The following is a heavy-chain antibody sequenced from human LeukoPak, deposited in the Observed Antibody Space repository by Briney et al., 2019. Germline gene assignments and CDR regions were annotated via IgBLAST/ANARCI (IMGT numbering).Heavy chain of an antibody. Sequence: ASVKVSCKASGGTFSSYAISWGRQAPGQGLEWMGGIIPIFGTANYAQKFQGRVTITADESTSTAYMELSSLRSEDTAVYYCAREGNWNDFDYWGQGTLVTVSS. CDR2: IIPIFGTA. CDR3: AREGNWNDFDY. CDR1: GGTFSSYA. J-gene: IGHJ4*02. D-gene: IGHD1-1*01. V-gene: IGHV1-69*13.